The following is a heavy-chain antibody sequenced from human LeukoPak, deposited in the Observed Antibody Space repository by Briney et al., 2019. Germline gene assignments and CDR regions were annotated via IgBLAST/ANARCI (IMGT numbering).Heavy chain of an antibody. CDR3: AKEERYCSSISCYNDY. D-gene: IGHD2-2*02. V-gene: IGHV3-23*01. J-gene: IGHJ4*02. CDR1: GFTVSTIY. Sequence: GGSLRLSCAASGFTVSTIYMSWVRQAPGKGLEWVSDVSGSGGSTYYADSVKGWFTISRDNSKNTLYLQMNSLRAEDTAIYYCAKEERYCSSISCYNDYWGQGTLVTVSS. CDR2: VSGSGGST.